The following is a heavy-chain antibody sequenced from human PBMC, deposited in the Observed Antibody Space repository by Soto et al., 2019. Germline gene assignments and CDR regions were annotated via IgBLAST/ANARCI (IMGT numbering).Heavy chain of an antibody. Sequence: GGSLRLSCAASGFTFSSYGMHWVRQAPGKGLEWVAVISYDGSNKYYADSVKGRFTISRDNSKNTLYLQMNSLRAEDTAVYYCVSRSSGYYYGMDVWGQGTTVTVSS. J-gene: IGHJ6*02. CDR3: VSRSSGYYYGMDV. V-gene: IGHV3-30*03. CDR1: GFTFSSYG. D-gene: IGHD6-6*01. CDR2: ISYDGSNK.